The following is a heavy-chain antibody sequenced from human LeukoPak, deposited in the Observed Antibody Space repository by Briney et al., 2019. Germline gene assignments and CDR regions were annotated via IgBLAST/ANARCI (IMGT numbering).Heavy chain of an antibody. CDR3: AREATLYCSSTTCYGGGVDY. J-gene: IGHJ4*02. Sequence: PGGSLRLSCATSGFSFSSYAMSWVRQAPGKGLEWVAYSSSSSSTIYYADSVKGRFTISRDNAKNSQYLQMNSLRAEDTAVYYCAREATLYCSSTTCYGGGVDYWGQGTLVTVSS. CDR2: SSSSSSTI. CDR1: GFSFSSYA. D-gene: IGHD2-2*01. V-gene: IGHV3-48*04.